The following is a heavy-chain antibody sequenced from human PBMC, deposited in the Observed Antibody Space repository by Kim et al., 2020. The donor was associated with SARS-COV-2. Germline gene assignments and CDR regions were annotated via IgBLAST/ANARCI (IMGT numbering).Heavy chain of an antibody. J-gene: IGHJ6*02. V-gene: IGHV3-23*01. Sequence: GGSLRLSCAASGFTFSSYAMSWVHQAPGKGLEWVSAISGSGGSTYYADSVKGRFTISRDNSKNTLYLQMNSLRAEDTAVYYCAKSGGYSGYDFYYYGMDVWGQGTTVTVSS. CDR2: ISGSGGST. CDR3: AKSGGYSGYDFYYYGMDV. CDR1: GFTFSSYA. D-gene: IGHD5-12*01.